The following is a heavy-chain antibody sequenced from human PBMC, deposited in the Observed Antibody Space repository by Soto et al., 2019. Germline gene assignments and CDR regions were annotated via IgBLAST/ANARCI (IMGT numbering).Heavy chain of an antibody. D-gene: IGHD5-12*01. CDR3: ARGLGGYSGYDRDYYYMDV. J-gene: IGHJ6*03. V-gene: IGHV1-8*01. CDR2: MNPNSGNT. CDR1: GYTFTSYD. Sequence: ASVKVSCKASGYTFTSYDINWVRQATGQGLEWMGWMNPNSGNTGYAQKFQGRVTMTGNTSISTAYMELSSLRSEDTAVYYCARGLGGYSGYDRDYYYMDVWGKGTTVTVSS.